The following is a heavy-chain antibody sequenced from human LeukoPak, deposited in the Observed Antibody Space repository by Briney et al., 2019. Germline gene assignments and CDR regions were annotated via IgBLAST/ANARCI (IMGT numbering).Heavy chain of an antibody. CDR1: TDTVSINHSG. CDR2: TYYRSKWYN. Sequence: SQTLSLTCAISTDTVSINHSGWHWIRQSPSRGLEFQGRTYYRSKWYNDYAVSVKSRITINPDTSKNEFSLQMNSVTPEDTAVYYCARDRGVRAFDVWGQGTMVTVSS. J-gene: IGHJ3*01. V-gene: IGHV6-1*01. CDR3: ARDRGVRAFDV.